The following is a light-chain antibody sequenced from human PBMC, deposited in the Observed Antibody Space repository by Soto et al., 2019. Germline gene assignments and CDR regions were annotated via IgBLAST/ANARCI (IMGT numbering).Light chain of an antibody. CDR1: DLVTKS. V-gene: IGLV3-21*02. J-gene: IGLJ2*01. CDR2: DDA. Sequence: SYELTQPPSVSVAPGQTATITCGGDDLVTKSVHWYQQKPGQAPVLVVHDDADRPSGIPERFSGSKSGNTASLTISGLQAEDEADYYCSSYTSSSTVVFGGGTKVTVL. CDR3: SSYTSSSTVV.